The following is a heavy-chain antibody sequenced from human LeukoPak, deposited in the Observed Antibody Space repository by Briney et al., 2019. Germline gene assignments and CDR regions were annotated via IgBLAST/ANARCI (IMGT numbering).Heavy chain of an antibody. CDR2: IVVGSGDT. V-gene: IGHV1-58*02. CDR3: ARDDERYFDPLDY. J-gene: IGHJ4*02. Sequence: GASVKVSCKASGFTFTSSPMQWVRQARGQRLEWIGWIVVGSGDTNYAQKFQERVIITRDMSTSTAYMELRSLRSDDTAVYYCARDDERYFDPLDYWAREPRSPSPQ. CDR1: GFTFTSSP. D-gene: IGHD3-9*01.